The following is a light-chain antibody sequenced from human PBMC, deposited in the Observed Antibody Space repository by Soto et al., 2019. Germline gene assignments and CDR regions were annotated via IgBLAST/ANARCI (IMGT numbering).Light chain of an antibody. CDR3: QQYNNWPPIT. CDR1: QSVTTS. CDR2: GAS. J-gene: IGKJ5*01. Sequence: EIVLTPSPDTLSLSPGERATLSCRASQSVTTSLAWYQQKTGQPPRLLISGASRRATGIPDRFSGSGSETDFTLTISSLQSEDFAVYYCQQYNNWPPITFGQGTRLEIK. V-gene: IGKV3D-15*01.